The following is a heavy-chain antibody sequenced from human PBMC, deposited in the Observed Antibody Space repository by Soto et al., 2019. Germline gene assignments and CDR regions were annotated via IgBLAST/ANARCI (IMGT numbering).Heavy chain of an antibody. CDR2: INAGNGNT. CDR3: ARSDIAATLPYYYYGMDV. D-gene: IGHD2-15*01. Sequence: ASVKVSCKASGYTFTSYAMHWVRQAPGQRLEWMGWINAGNGNTKYSQKFQGRVTITRDTSASTAYMELSSLRSEDTAVYYCARSDIAATLPYYYYGMDVWGQGTTVTVSS. CDR1: GYTFTSYA. J-gene: IGHJ6*02. V-gene: IGHV1-3*01.